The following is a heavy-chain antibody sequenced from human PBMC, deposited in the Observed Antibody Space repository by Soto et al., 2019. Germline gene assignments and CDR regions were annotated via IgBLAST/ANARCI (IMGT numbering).Heavy chain of an antibody. CDR1: GFTLSSYA. J-gene: IGHJ3*02. CDR2: ISGSGGST. V-gene: IGHV3-23*01. CDR3: AKRGPPGNAFEI. Sequence: GGSLILSCATSGFTLSSYAMSWVRQAPGKGLEWVSAISGSGGSTYYADSVKGRFTISRDNSKNTRYLQMNSLRAEDTAVYYCAKRGPPGNAFEIWGQGTMVTV.